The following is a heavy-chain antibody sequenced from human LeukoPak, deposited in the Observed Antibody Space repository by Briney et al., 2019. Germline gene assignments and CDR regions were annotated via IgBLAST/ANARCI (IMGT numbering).Heavy chain of an antibody. D-gene: IGHD3-16*01. Sequence: SETLSLTCTVSGGSISSGGYYWSWIRQPPGKGLEWIGYIYHSGSTYYNPSLKSRVTISVDRSKNQFSLKLSSVTAADTAVYYCARDFVRLGFAHYFEYWGQGTLV. CDR3: ARDFVRLGFAHYFEY. J-gene: IGHJ4*02. CDR2: IYHSGST. CDR1: GGSISSGGYY. V-gene: IGHV4-30-2*01.